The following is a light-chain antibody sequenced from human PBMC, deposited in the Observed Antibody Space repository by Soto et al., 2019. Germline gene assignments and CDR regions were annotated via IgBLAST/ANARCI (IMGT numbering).Light chain of an antibody. CDR2: GAS. CDR1: QSVSSY. J-gene: IGKJ1*01. CDR3: KQYGSSGT. V-gene: IGKV3-20*01. Sequence: EVVLQQSLVTLSLSPGECSPLSGRASQSVSSYLAWYQQKPGQAPRLLIYGASNRATGIPDRFSGSGSGTDFTLTISRLEPEDFALYYCKQYGSSGTVGNGTKVVIK.